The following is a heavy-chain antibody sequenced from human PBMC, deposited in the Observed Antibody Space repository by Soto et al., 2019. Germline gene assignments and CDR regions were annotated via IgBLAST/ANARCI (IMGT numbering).Heavy chain of an antibody. D-gene: IGHD3-22*01. J-gene: IGHJ4*02. CDR3: ARGAVVNFDS. V-gene: IGHV4-30-2*01. CDR1: GGSISSGGSS. CDR2: IYHSGST. Sequence: QLQLQESGSGLVKPSQTLSLTCAVSGGSISSGGSSWTWIRQPPGKGLEWIGYIYHSGSTYYNPSLKSRVTISVDRSKTPFSLKLTSVTAADTAVYYCARGAVVNFDSWGQGTLVTVSS.